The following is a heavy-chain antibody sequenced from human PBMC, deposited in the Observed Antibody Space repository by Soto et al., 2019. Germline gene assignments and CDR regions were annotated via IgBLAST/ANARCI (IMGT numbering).Heavy chain of an antibody. J-gene: IGHJ3*02. Sequence: ASVKVSCKASGGTFSSYTISWVRQAPGQGLEWMGRIIPILGIANYAQKFQGRVTITADKSTSTAYMELSSLRSEDTAVYYCARGPYCSSTSCYADLVAAQTQSFDIWGQGTMVTVSS. CDR3: ARGPYCSSTSCYADLVAAQTQSFDI. CDR2: IIPILGIA. D-gene: IGHD2-2*01. CDR1: GGTFSSYT. V-gene: IGHV1-69*02.